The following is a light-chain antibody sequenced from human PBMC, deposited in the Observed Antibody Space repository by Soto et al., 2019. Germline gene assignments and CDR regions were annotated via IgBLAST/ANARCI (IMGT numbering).Light chain of an antibody. CDR2: EVT. CDR1: SSDVGGHNY. V-gene: IGLV2-14*01. J-gene: IGLJ3*02. Sequence: QSVLTQPASVSGSPGQSITISCTGTSSDVGGHNYVSWYQQHPGKAPKLLIYEVTNRPAGVSSRFSASKSGNTASLAISELQAEDEADYYCLSYTSSGAQVFGGGTKVTVL. CDR3: LSYTSSGAQV.